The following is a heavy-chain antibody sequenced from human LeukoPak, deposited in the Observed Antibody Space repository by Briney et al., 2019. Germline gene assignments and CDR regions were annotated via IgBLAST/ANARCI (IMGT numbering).Heavy chain of an antibody. CDR2: IYYSGST. CDR1: GGSLSSCSYY. CDR3: ARCSGHSDY. Sequence: SETLSLTCTVSGGSLSSCSYYWGWIRQPPGKGLEWIGSIYYSGSTYYNPSLKSRVTISVDTSKNQFSLKLSSVTAADTAVYYCARCSGHSDYWGQGTLVTVSS. J-gene: IGHJ4*02. D-gene: IGHD6-19*01. V-gene: IGHV4-39*01.